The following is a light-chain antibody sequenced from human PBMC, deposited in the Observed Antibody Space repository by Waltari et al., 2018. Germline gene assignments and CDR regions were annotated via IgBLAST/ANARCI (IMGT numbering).Light chain of an antibody. CDR1: LSIKDY. CDR3: QQSYSNPFT. CDR2: AAS. V-gene: IGKV1-39*01. Sequence: DIQMTQSPSSLYAYVGDRVTITCRASLSIKDYLNWYQQKPGTAPKLLIHAASSLQSGVPLRFSGGGSGTDFTLTISYLQPEDFATYFCQQSYSNPFTFGPGTKVDIK. J-gene: IGKJ3*01.